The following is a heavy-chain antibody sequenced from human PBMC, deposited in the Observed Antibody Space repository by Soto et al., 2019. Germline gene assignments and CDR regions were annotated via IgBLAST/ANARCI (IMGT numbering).Heavy chain of an antibody. CDR3: ARDLGLRSAGDLYYYYMDV. CDR1: GGSFSGYY. D-gene: IGHD5-12*01. J-gene: IGHJ6*03. CDR2: IDHSGST. V-gene: IGHV4-34*01. Sequence: SETLSLTCAVYGGSFSGYYWNWIRQTPGKGLEWIGEIDHSGSTKYNPSLKSRVTRSVDTSKNQFSLNVSSVTAADTAVYYCARDLGLRSAGDLYYYYMDVWGKGTTVTVSS.